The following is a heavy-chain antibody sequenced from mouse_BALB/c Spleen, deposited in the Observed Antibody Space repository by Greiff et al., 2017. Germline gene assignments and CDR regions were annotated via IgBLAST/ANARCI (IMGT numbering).Heavy chain of an antibody. V-gene: IGHV3-2*02. Sequence: EVKLQESGPGLVKPSQSLSLTCTVTGYSITSDYAWNWIRQFPGNKLEWMGYISYSGSTSYNPSLKSRISITRDTSKNQFFLQLNSVTTEDTATYYCARGEIPYYAMDYWGQGTSVTVSS. J-gene: IGHJ4*01. CDR3: ARGEIPYYAMDY. CDR2: ISYSGST. CDR1: GYSITSDYA.